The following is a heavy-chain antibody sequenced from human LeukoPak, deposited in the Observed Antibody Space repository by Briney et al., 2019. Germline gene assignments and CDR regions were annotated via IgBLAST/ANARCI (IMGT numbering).Heavy chain of an antibody. CDR2: ISYDGSNK. Sequence: GGSLRLSCAASGFTFSSYAMHWVRQAPGKGLEWVAVISYDGSNKYYADSVKGRFTIPRDNSKNTLYLQMNSLRAEDTAVYHCARAGYCSGGSCYPVLDYYGMDVWGQGTTVTVSS. J-gene: IGHJ6*02. D-gene: IGHD2-15*01. CDR1: GFTFSSYA. V-gene: IGHV3-30-3*01. CDR3: ARAGYCSGGSCYPVLDYYGMDV.